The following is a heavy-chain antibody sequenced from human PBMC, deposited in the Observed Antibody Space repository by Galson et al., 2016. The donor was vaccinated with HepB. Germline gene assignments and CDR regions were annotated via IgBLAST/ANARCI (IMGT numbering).Heavy chain of an antibody. Sequence: SLRLSCAASGFTFSYYSMNRVRQAPGKGLEWIAYISTVGSTIHYSDSVRGRFTISRDNDKTLLYLQMNSLRDEDTAVYYCAREGTSFDYWGQGTLVSVSS. CDR3: AREGTSFDY. D-gene: IGHD1-1*01. CDR1: GFTFSYYS. V-gene: IGHV3-48*02. J-gene: IGHJ4*02. CDR2: ISTVGSTI.